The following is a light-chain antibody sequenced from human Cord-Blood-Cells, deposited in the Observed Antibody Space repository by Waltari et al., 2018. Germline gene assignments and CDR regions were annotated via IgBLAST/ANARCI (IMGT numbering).Light chain of an antibody. V-gene: IGLV2-11*01. CDR2: DVS. Sequence: QSALTQPRPVSVSPGQSVTLYCTGPSTAVGAYHYVSSYQQHPGKATKLMIYDVSKRPSGVPDRFSGSKSGNTASLTISGLQAVDEAEYDWCSYAGSYTYWVIGGGTKLTVL. J-gene: IGLJ3*02. CDR3: CSYAGSYTYWV. CDR1: STAVGAYHY.